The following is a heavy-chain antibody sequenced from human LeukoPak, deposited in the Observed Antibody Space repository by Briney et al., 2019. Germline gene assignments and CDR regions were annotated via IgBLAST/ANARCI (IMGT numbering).Heavy chain of an antibody. J-gene: IGHJ1*01. CDR3: ARRRYYDGSGYLE. CDR1: GDSVSSSDSY. Sequence: PSETLSLTCSVSGDSVSSSDSYWDWIRQPPGKGLEWIGTIYYSGRTYYSPSLKSRVTMSVDPSNNQFSLNLRSVTAVDTALYYCARRRYYDGSGYLEWGQGTLLSVSS. V-gene: IGHV4-39*01. CDR2: IYYSGRT. D-gene: IGHD3-22*01.